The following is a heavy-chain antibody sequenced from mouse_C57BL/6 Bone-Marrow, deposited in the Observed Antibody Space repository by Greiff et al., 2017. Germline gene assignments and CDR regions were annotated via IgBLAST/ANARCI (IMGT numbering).Heavy chain of an antibody. CDR1: GYTFTSYD. D-gene: IGHD1-1*01. CDR3: ARLEFDGSSGDWYFDV. V-gene: IGHV1-85*01. Sequence: QVQLQQSGPELVKPGASVKLSCKASGYTFTSYDINWVKQRPGQGLEWIGWIYPRDGSTKYNEKFKGKATLTVDPSSSTACMELHSLTSEDSAVYFCARLEFDGSSGDWYFDVWGTGTTVTVSA. CDR2: IYPRDGST. J-gene: IGHJ1*03.